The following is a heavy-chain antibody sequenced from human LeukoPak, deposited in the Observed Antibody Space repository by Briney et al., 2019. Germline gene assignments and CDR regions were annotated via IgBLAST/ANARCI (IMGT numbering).Heavy chain of an antibody. Sequence: GGSLRLSCAASGFTFSSYGMHWVRQAPGKGLEWVAVISYDGSNKYYADSVKGRFTISRDNSKNTLYLQMNSLRAEDTAVYYCAKDEYSSSTNWYFGLWGRGTPVTVSS. CDR1: GFTFSSYG. V-gene: IGHV3-30*18. CDR2: ISYDGSNK. J-gene: IGHJ2*01. CDR3: AKDEYSSSTNWYFGL. D-gene: IGHD6-13*01.